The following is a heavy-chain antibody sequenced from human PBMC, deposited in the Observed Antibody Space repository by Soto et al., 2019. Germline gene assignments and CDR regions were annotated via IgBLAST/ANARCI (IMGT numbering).Heavy chain of an antibody. D-gene: IGHD2-15*01. Sequence: LSLTCTVSGGSITTGGYYWSWIRQLPGKGLEWIGHRYYSESTYYNPSLKSRVSISLDTSKNQFSLKLSFVAAADTAMYYCARTKCSGGSCYSWSLDYWGQGTPVTVSS. CDR2: RYYSEST. V-gene: IGHV4-31*03. J-gene: IGHJ4*02. CDR3: ARTKCSGGSCYSWSLDY. CDR1: GGSITTGGYY.